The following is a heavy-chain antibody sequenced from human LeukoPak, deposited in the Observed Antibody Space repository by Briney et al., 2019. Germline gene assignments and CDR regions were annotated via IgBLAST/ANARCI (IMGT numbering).Heavy chain of an antibody. D-gene: IGHD6-13*01. CDR2: IVPLFGTA. CDR3: ARGQDWAAAGTGYYFDY. CDR1: GGTFNNSA. J-gene: IGHJ4*02. Sequence: SSEKVSCTTSGGTFNNSAISWGRQAPGQGLEWLGGIVPLFGTAGYAQKFQGTVTNTTDESTSTAYMELSSLRSEDTAVYYCARGQDWAAAGTGYYFDYWGQGTLVTVSS. V-gene: IGHV1-69*05.